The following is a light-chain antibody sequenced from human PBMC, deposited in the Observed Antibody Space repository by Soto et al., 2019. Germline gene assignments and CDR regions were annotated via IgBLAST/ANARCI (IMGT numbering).Light chain of an antibody. V-gene: IGKV1-5*01. CDR3: QHYTSDAEA. J-gene: IGKJ1*01. Sequence: DIQMTQSPSTLPASVGDSGTITCRASPSISNLSAWYQQKPGTAPKLLIYHASTLESGVPSRFSGSGSGTEFILPCRSLKAHVIADSSCQHYTSDAEAFGKGTKVDLK. CDR2: HAS. CDR1: PSISNL.